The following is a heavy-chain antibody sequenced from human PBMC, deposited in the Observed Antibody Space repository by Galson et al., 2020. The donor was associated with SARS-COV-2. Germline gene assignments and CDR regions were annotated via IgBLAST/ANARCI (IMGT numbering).Heavy chain of an antibody. J-gene: IGHJ4*02. V-gene: IGHV3-53*01. CDR3: AATDCSNGVCYNRALDY. CDR2: IYSSGST. D-gene: IGHD2-8*01. CDR1: NFTVSGNY. Sequence: GGSLRLSCAASNFTVSGNYMSWVRQAPGKGLEWVSFIYSSGSTYYADSVKGRFTISRDNSKNTVYLQMNSLRAEDTAVYYCAATDCSNGVCYNRALDYWGQGTLVTVSS.